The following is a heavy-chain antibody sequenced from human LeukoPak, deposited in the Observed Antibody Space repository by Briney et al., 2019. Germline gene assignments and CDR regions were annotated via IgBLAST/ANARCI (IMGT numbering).Heavy chain of an antibody. V-gene: IGHV3-23*01. CDR1: GFTFSNYA. J-gene: IGHJ4*02. CDR3: ARGNSGSCGGVNY. D-gene: IGHD1-26*01. Sequence: GGSLRLSCAASGFTFSNYAMSWVRQAPGQGLEWVSTISSGGGNTYYADSVKGRFTISRDNSKNTLYLQMNSLRAEDTALYYCARGNSGSCGGVNYWGQGTLVTVSS. CDR2: ISSGGGNT.